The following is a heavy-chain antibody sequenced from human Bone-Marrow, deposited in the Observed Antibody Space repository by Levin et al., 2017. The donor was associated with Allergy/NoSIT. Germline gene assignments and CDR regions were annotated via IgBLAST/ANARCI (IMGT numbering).Heavy chain of an antibody. D-gene: IGHD3-9*01. J-gene: IGHJ5*02. CDR3: AKSPTLTGYYEWFDP. CDR2: ISSSGTTK. Sequence: PGESLKISCAASGFTFSSYEMNWVRQAPGKGLEWISYISSSGTTKYYADSVKGRFTISRDNSNNTLFLQMDSLSAEDTAIYYCAKSPTLTGYYEWFDPWGQGTLVTVSS. V-gene: IGHV3-48*03. CDR1: GFTFSSYE.